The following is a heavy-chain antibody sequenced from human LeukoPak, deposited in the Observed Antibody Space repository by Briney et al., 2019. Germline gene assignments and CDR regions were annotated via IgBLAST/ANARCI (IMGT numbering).Heavy chain of an antibody. CDR3: ARCPYDSSGYYSVPSHLDY. V-gene: IGHV3-7*01. CDR1: AFTFSNYA. CDR2: IKQDGSAK. Sequence: PGGSLRLSCAASAFTFSNYAMGWVRQAPGKGLEWVANIKQDGSAKYYVDSLRGRFSISRDNVKNSLFLQMNSLSAEDTAVYYCARCPYDSSGYYSVPSHLDYWGQGTLVTVSS. J-gene: IGHJ4*02. D-gene: IGHD3-22*01.